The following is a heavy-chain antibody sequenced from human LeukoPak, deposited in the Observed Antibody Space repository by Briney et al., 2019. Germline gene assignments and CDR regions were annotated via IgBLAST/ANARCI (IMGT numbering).Heavy chain of an antibody. Sequence: GGSLRLSCAASGFTFSGYTMSWVRQAPGKGLEWVSAISGGGGSTYYADTVKGRCTISRGNVKNTLYLQMNSLRAEDTAVYYCARRAGAYSHPYDYWGQGTLVTVSS. CDR3: ARRAGAYSHPYDY. CDR2: ISGGGGST. D-gene: IGHD4/OR15-4a*01. J-gene: IGHJ4*02. CDR1: GFTFSGYT. V-gene: IGHV3-23*01.